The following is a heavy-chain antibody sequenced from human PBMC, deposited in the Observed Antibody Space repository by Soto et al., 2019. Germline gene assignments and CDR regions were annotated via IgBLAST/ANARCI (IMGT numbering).Heavy chain of an antibody. CDR2: INQSGTT. CDR1: GGSFRENY. CDR3: ARDIITASGGEIYYYFGMDV. J-gene: IGHJ6*02. Sequence: PSETLSLTCAVNGGSFRENYWSWLRQPPGKGLEWIGEINQSGTTHYNPSLKRRINISIDTSKNQFSLNLTSVTAADTATYYCARDIITASGGEIYYYFGMDVWGQGTTVTVSS. D-gene: IGHD3-16*01. V-gene: IGHV4-34*01.